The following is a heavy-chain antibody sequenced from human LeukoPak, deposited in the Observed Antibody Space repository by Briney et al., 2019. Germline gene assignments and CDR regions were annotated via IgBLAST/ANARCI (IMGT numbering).Heavy chain of an antibody. CDR2: INHSGST. CDR3: ARGTTVTTDYFDY. Sequence: SETLSLTCAVYGGSFSGYYWSWIRQPPGKGLEWIGEINHSGSTNYNPSLKSRVTISVDTSKNQFPLKLSSVTAADTAVYYCARGTTVTTDYFDYWGQGTLVTVSS. V-gene: IGHV4-34*01. CDR1: GGSFSGYY. D-gene: IGHD4-17*01. J-gene: IGHJ4*02.